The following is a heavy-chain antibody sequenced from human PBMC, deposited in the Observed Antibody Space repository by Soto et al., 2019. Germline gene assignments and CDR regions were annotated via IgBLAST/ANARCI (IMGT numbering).Heavy chain of an antibody. Sequence: PGGSLRLSCAASGFTFSIYAMSWVRQAPVKGLEWVSAISGSGGDTYYADSVKGRFTISRDKSKNTLYLQMNSLRAEDTAVYYCAKNGPVWFGESARRKFDYWGQGTLVTVSS. CDR2: ISGSGGDT. J-gene: IGHJ4*02. V-gene: IGHV3-23*01. D-gene: IGHD3-10*01. CDR3: AKNGPVWFGESARRKFDY. CDR1: GFTFSIYA.